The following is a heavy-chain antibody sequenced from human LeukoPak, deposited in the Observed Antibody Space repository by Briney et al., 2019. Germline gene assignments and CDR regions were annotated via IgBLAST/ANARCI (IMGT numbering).Heavy chain of an antibody. CDR1: GYTFTSYY. CDR3: ARVIKLGHYFDY. J-gene: IGHJ4*02. V-gene: IGHV1-46*01. CDR2: INPSGGST. Sequence: ASVKVSCKASGYTFTSYYMHWVRQAPGQGLEWMGIINPSGGSTSYAQKFQGRVTMTRDTPTSTVYMELSSLRSEDTAVYYCARVIKLGHYFDYWGQGTLVTVSS. D-gene: IGHD3-10*01.